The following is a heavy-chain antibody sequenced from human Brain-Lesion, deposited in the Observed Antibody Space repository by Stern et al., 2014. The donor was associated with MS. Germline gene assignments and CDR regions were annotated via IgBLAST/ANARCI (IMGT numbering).Heavy chain of an antibody. J-gene: IGHJ5*02. D-gene: IGHD2-15*01. V-gene: IGHV4-39*01. Sequence: QVQLQESGPGLVKPSETLSLTCTVAGGSVSSTSYDWAWIRQPPGKGLGWIGSIYYSGNSNDRPSPKSRLTISVEMSKNQFPLKLRLVTAADTAVYYCAGEEDIRYCGGGICTGNWFDPWGQGTLVTVSS. CDR1: GGSVSSTSYD. CDR2: IYYSGNS. CDR3: AGEEDIRYCGGGICTGNWFDP.